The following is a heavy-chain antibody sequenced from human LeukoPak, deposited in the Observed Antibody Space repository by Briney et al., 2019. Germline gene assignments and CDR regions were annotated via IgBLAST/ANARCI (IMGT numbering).Heavy chain of an antibody. D-gene: IGHD3-3*01. CDR1: GYTFTAYD. V-gene: IGHV1-8*02. J-gene: IGHJ6*03. Sequence: GASVKVSCKPYGYTFTAYDINWLRQAAGQGLEWMGWMNPSSGRTSYSQQFQGRVTMTGDTSTRTAYMELSGLKSEDTAVYYCARCLGVAFHYSYFYLDFWGKGTTVTVS. CDR3: ARCLGVAFHYSYFYLDF. CDR2: MNPSSGRT.